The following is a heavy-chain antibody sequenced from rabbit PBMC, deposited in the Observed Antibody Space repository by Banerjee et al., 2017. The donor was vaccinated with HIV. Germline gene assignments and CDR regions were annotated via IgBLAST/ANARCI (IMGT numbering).Heavy chain of an antibody. D-gene: IGHD8-1*01. J-gene: IGHJ4*01. Sequence: QEQLEESGGDLVKPEGSLTLTCTASGFSFSNKYVMCWVRQAPGKGLEWIACINAADDSKICYASWAKGRFTISKTSSTTVTLQMTSLTAADTATYVCARDLGGSSDLWGPGTLVTVS. CDR2: INAADDSKI. CDR1: GFSFSNKYV. CDR3: ARDLGGSSDL. V-gene: IGHV1S45*01.